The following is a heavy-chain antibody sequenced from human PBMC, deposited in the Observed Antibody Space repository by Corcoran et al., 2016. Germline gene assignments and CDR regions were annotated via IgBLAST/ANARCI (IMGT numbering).Heavy chain of an antibody. CDR2: IYPGDSDT. Sequence: EVQLVQSGAEVKKPGESLKISCKGSGYSFTSYWIGWVRQMPGKGLEWMGIIYPGDSDTRYSPSFQGQVTISADKSISTAYLTWSSLKASDTAMYYCARLAVVVPAAMTSYYYYGMDVWGQGTTVTVSS. V-gene: IGHV5-51*01. J-gene: IGHJ6*02. D-gene: IGHD2-2*01. CDR1: GYSFTSYW. CDR3: ARLAVVVPAAMTSYYYYGMDV.